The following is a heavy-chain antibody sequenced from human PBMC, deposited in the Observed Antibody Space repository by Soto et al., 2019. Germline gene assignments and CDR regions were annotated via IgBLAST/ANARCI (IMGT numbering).Heavy chain of an antibody. V-gene: IGHV3-48*01. CDR1: GFTFSSYS. J-gene: IGHJ4*02. CDR2: ISSSSSTI. CDR3: ARGQGCWSGYLFDY. Sequence: EVQLVESGGGLVQPGGSLRLSCAASGFTFSSYSMNWVRQAPGKGLEWVSYISSSSSTIYYADSVKGRFTISRNNAKNARYLQMNSLRAEDTAVYYCARGQGCWSGYLFDYWGQGTLVTVCS. D-gene: IGHD3-3*01.